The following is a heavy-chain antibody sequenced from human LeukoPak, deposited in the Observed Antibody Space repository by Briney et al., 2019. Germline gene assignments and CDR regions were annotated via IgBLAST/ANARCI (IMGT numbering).Heavy chain of an antibody. J-gene: IGHJ6*03. CDR2: ISSSSYI. V-gene: IGHV3-21*01. CDR1: GFTFSSYS. Sequence: GGSLRLSCAASGFTFSSYSMNWARQAPGKGLEWVSSISSSSYIYYADSVKGRFTISRNNAKNTLYLQMNSLRAEDTAVYYCASSPVLLNVYYYYYMDVWGKGTTVTVSS. D-gene: IGHD3-10*01. CDR3: ASSPVLLNVYYYYYMDV.